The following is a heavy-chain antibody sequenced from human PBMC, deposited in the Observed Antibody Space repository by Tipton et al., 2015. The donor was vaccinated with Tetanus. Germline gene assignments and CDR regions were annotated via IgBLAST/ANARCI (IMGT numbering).Heavy chain of an antibody. CDR3: ARGVWFGPGPRYYFDY. CDR1: GGSLSSNY. J-gene: IGHJ4*02. D-gene: IGHD3-10*01. V-gene: IGHV4-4*07. CDR2: IDASGST. Sequence: GLVKPSETLSLTCTVSGGSLSSNYWTWIRQPAGKGLEWIGRIDASGSTDYNPSLKSRVTMSVDTSENQFSLKLSSVIAADTAIYYCARGVWFGPGPRYYFDYWGQGTLVTVSS.